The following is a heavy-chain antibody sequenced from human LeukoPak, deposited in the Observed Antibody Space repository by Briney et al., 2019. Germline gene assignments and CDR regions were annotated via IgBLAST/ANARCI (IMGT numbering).Heavy chain of an antibody. CDR1: GFTFSSSW. J-gene: IGHJ4*02. CDR3: VSALLGTSDY. CDR2: INPDGSTT. V-gene: IGHV3-74*01. Sequence: GGSLRLSCAASGFTFSSSWMHWVRQAPGKGLVWVSRINPDGSTTNYADSVKGRFTISRDNANNMLYLLMNSLRVDDTAVYYCVSALLGTSDYWGQGTLVTVSS. D-gene: IGHD1-14*01.